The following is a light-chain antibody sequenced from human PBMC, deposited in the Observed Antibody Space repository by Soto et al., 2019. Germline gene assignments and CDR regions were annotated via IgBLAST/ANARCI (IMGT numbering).Light chain of an antibody. Sequence: EMVMTQSPATLSVCPGERVTFSCRASRSISRNLAWYKQKPGQTPRLLIYGEYTSATGMPPRFSGSGSAREFTLTTITRQSEDFAMSYCWPHYNWYVVTFGGGTRVEIK. J-gene: IGKJ4*02. CDR1: RSISRN. CDR2: GEY. V-gene: IGKV3-15*01. CDR3: WPHYNWYVVT.